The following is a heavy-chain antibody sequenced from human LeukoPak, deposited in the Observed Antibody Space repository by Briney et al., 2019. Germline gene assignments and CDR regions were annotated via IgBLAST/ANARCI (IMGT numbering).Heavy chain of an antibody. J-gene: IGHJ4*02. Sequence: GGSLRLSCAASEFTFDSYARNWVRQAPGKGLEWVSAISGSGANTYYANSVKGRFTISRDNSKSTLFLQMDSLRAEDTAIYYCAKTSVSSGWPELFDFWGQGTLVTVSS. D-gene: IGHD6-19*01. V-gene: IGHV3-23*01. CDR3: AKTSVSSGWPELFDF. CDR1: EFTFDSYA. CDR2: ISGSGANT.